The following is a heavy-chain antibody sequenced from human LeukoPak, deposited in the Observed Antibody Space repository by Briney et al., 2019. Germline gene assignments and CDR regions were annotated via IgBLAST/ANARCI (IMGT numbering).Heavy chain of an antibody. D-gene: IGHD5-12*01. CDR1: GYTFTGYY. CDR3: ARSQLSQYSGHDSWFDP. V-gene: IGHV1-2*02. J-gene: IGHJ5*02. CDR2: INPNSGGT. Sequence: ASVKVSCKTSGYTFTGYYMHWVRQAPGQGLEWMGWINPNSGGTNYAQKFQRRVTMTRDTSISTAYMELSRLRSDDTAVYYCARSQLSQYSGHDSWFDPWGQGTLVTVSS.